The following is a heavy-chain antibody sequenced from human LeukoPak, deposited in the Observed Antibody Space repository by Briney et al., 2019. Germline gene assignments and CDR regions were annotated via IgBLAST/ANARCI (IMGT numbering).Heavy chain of an antibody. V-gene: IGHV3-7*01. CDR1: GFTFSSYA. CDR3: AKDQVRGYSYGIKHY. D-gene: IGHD5-18*01. CDR2: IKQDGSEK. J-gene: IGHJ4*02. Sequence: GGSLRLSCAASGFTFSSYAMSWVREAPGKGLEWVANIKQDGSEKYYVDSVKGRFTISRDNAKNSLYLQMNSLRAEDTAVYYCAKDQVRGYSYGIKHYWGQGTLVTVSS.